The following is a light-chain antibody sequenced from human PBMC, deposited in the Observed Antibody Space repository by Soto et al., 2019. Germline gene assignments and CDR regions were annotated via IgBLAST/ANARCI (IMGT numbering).Light chain of an antibody. Sequence: DIQLTQSPSLLSASIGDRVTITCRASHDNSTFLAWYQQKPGKAPKLLIYEASTLQSGVPSRFSGSGSGTEFTLTISRLLPEDFAAYHCQQLYTLPFTFGQGTRL. V-gene: IGKV1-9*01. CDR1: HDNSTF. J-gene: IGKJ5*01. CDR2: EAS. CDR3: QQLYTLPFT.